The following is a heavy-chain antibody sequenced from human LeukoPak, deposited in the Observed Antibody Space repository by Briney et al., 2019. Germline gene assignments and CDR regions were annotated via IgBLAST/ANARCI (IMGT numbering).Heavy chain of an antibody. D-gene: IGHD5-24*01. CDR3: ARDQATKMYYFDY. V-gene: IGHV3-21*01. J-gene: IGHJ4*02. Sequence: PGGSLRLSCAASGFTFSSYSMNWVRQAPGKGLEWVSSISSSSSYIYYADSVKGRFTISRDNSKNTLYLQMNSLRAEDTAVYYCARDQATKMYYFDYWGQGTLVTVSS. CDR2: ISSSSSYI. CDR1: GFTFSSYS.